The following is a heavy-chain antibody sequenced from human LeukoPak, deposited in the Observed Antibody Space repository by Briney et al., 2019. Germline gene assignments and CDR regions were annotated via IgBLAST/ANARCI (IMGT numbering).Heavy chain of an antibody. D-gene: IGHD4-17*01. V-gene: IGHV3-30-3*01. Sequence: GGSLRLSCAASGFTFSSYAMHWVRQAPGRGLEWVAFISYGNNKYYVDSVKGRFTISRDNSKNTLYLQMSSLRPEDTAVYYCASLTTVTPWGDYWGQGTLVTVSS. CDR1: GFTFSSYA. CDR3: ASLTTVTPWGDY. CDR2: ISYGNNK. J-gene: IGHJ4*02.